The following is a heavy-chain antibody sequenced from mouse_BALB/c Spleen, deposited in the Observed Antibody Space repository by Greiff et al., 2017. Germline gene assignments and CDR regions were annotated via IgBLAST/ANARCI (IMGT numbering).Heavy chain of an antibody. V-gene: IGHV5-6-3*01. CDR3: ARDITTVVPYY. Sequence: EVQVVESGGGLVQPGGSLKLSCAASGFTFSSYGMSWVRQTPDKRLELVATINSNGGSTYYPDSVKGRFTISRDNAKNTLYLQMSSLKSEDTAMYYCARDITTVVPYYWGQGTTLTVSS. J-gene: IGHJ2*01. CDR1: GFTFSSYG. CDR2: INSNGGST. D-gene: IGHD1-1*01.